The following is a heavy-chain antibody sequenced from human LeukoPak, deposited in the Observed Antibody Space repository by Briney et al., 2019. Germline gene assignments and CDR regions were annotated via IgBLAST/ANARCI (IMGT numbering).Heavy chain of an antibody. CDR3: ARDATRGGDNDY. CDR1: GFTFSSYG. J-gene: IGHJ4*02. Sequence: GGSLRLSCAASGFTFSSYGMHWVRQAPGKGLEWVANINEDGSYKFHADSVKGRLTISRDNSKNSLYLQMSSLRADDTAVYYCARDATRGGDNDYWGQGTRVIVSS. D-gene: IGHD2-21*02. V-gene: IGHV3-7*01. CDR2: INEDGSYK.